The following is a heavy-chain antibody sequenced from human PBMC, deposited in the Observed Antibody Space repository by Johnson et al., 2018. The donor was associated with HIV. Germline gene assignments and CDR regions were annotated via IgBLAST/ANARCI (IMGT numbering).Heavy chain of an antibody. CDR1: GFTFDDYG. D-gene: IGHD1-1*01. CDR3: ARDRYPPYDAFDM. J-gene: IGHJ3*02. Sequence: VQLVESGGGLIQPGGSLRLSCAASGFTFDDYGMSWVRQAPGKGLEWVSGINWNGGSTGYADCVKGRFTISRDNAKRSLYLQMNSLRVEDTALFFCARDRYPPYDAFDMWGQGTMVTVAS. V-gene: IGHV3-20*04. CDR2: INWNGGST.